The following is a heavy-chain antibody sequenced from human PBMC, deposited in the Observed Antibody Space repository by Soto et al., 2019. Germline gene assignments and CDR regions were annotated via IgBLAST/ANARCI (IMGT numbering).Heavy chain of an antibody. Sequence: QVELQGSGPGMVKALGALSLNRAVSGGSLRSCNWWSWVRPPPGEGLGWIGEIYYSGSTNYNPSPKSPVTISVDKSENQFSLKLSSVTAADTAVYYCASGIGEYQLLSRWFDPWGQGTLVTVSS. J-gene: IGHJ5*02. CDR1: GGSLRSCNW. D-gene: IGHD2-2*01. CDR3: ASGIGEYQLLSRWFDP. V-gene: IGHV4-4*02. CDR2: IYYSGST.